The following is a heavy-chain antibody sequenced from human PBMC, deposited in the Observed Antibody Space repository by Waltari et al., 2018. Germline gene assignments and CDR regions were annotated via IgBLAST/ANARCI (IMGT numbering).Heavy chain of an antibody. CDR2: ISYSVGNT. D-gene: IGHD2-15*01. V-gene: IGHV3-23*04. CDR1: GFPFSSYG. J-gene: IGHJ6*03. CDR3: AKDTSPIGYYFYYMDV. Sequence: EVQLVESGGGLVQPGGSLRRACAAPGFPFSSYGMAWVRQAPGKGLECGSAISYSVGNTYYADSVKGRFTISRDNSKNTLYLQMDSLRAEDTAVYYCAKDTSPIGYYFYYMDVWGKGTTVTVSS.